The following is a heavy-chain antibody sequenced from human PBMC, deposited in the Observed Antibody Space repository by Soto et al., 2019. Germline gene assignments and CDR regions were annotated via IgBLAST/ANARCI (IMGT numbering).Heavy chain of an antibody. Sequence: PSETLSLTCAGYGGSFSGYYWSWIRQPPGKGLEWIGEINHSGSTNYNPSLKSRVTISVDTSKNQFSLKLSSVTAADTAVYYCARVRRQQLVDYWGQGTLVTVSS. CDR2: INHSGST. V-gene: IGHV4-34*01. CDR3: ARVRRQQLVDY. D-gene: IGHD6-13*01. CDR1: GGSFSGYY. J-gene: IGHJ4*02.